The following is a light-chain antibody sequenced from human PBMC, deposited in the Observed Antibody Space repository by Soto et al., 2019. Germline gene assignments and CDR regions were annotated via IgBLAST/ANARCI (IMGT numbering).Light chain of an antibody. Sequence: TVMTQSPATLSVSPGERATLSCRASQGLGTNLAWYQQRPGQAPRLLIYAASTRATGVPARFSGSGSETEFTLTITTLQSEDFAVYYCQQRRNWQVTFGQGTRLEIK. V-gene: IGKV3-15*01. CDR3: QQRRNWQVT. CDR1: QGLGTN. J-gene: IGKJ5*01. CDR2: AAS.